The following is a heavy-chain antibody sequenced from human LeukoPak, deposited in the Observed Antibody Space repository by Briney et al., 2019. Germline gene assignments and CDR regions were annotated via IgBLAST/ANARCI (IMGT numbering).Heavy chain of an antibody. CDR3: ARGPGRRYYDSSGYYP. J-gene: IGHJ5*02. CDR1: GGAFSGYY. D-gene: IGHD3-22*01. Sequence: PSETLSLTCAVDGGAFSGYYWSWIRQPPGKGLEWIGEVNHSGSPNYNPSLKSRDTISVDTSKNQFSLKLSSVTAADTAVYYCARGPGRRYYDSSGYYPWGQGTLVTVSS. CDR2: VNHSGSP. V-gene: IGHV4-34*01.